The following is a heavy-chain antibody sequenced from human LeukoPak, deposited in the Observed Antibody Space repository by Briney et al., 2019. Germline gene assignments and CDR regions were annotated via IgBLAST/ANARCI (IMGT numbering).Heavy chain of an antibody. D-gene: IGHD6-6*01. CDR3: ASLYSSSSDY. CDR2: IYRDGGT. CDR1: GVTVSSTY. J-gene: IGHJ4*02. Sequence: GGSLRLSCAASGVTVSSTYMSWVRQAPGKGLEWVSAIYRDGGTNYADSVRGRFTISRDNSKNTLYLQMSSLRAEDTAVYYCASLYSSSSDYWGQGTLVTVSS. V-gene: IGHV3-66*01.